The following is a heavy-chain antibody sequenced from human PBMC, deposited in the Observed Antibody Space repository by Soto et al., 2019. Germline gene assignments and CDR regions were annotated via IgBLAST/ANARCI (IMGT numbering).Heavy chain of an antibody. Sequence: PGGSLRLSCAASGFTFSGSAMHWVRQASGKGLEWVGRIRSKANSYATAYAASVKGRFTISRDDSKNTAYLQMNSLKTEDTAVYYCTRIKGDIVATQTYYYYYYMDVWGKGTTVTVSS. CDR2: IRSKANSYAT. J-gene: IGHJ6*03. CDR1: GFTFSGSA. V-gene: IGHV3-73*01. D-gene: IGHD5-12*01. CDR3: TRIKGDIVATQTYYYYYYMDV.